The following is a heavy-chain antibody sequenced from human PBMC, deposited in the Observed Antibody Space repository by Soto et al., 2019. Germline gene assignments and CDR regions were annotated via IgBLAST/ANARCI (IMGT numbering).Heavy chain of an antibody. CDR3: ARGRGYYFDC. CDR1: GYTFNNHV. CDR2: ISANGINT. J-gene: IGHJ4*02. D-gene: IGHD1-26*01. Sequence: QVQLVQSGAEVKKPGASVKVSCKASGYTFNNHVINWVRQAPGQGREWMGWISANGINTHYAQNRQGRVTIATDTSTTTAYSELRSLRAEDSAVYYCARGRGYYFDCWGQGTLVTVSS. V-gene: IGHV1-18*01.